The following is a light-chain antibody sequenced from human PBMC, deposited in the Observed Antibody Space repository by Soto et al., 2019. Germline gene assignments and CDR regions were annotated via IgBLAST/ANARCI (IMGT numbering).Light chain of an antibody. Sequence: EIVLTQSPGTLSLSPGERATLSCRASQSVSSSYLAWYQQKPGQAPRLLIYGASSRATGIPDRFSGSGSGTDFTLTISSLEPEDFAVYYCQQYGSSRTVGQGTKVDSK. CDR3: QQYGSSRT. CDR1: QSVSSSY. CDR2: GAS. V-gene: IGKV3-20*01. J-gene: IGKJ1*01.